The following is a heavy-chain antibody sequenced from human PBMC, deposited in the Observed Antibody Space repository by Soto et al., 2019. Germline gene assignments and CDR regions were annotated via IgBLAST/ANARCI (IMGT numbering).Heavy chain of an antibody. CDR3: AKDGDSSGYYGSNWFDP. J-gene: IGHJ5*02. CDR2: ISGSGGST. CDR1: GFTFSSYA. V-gene: IGHV3-23*01. Sequence: VGSLRLSCAASGFTFSSYAMSWVRQAPGKGLEWVSAISGSGGSTYYADSVKGRFTISRDNSKNTLYLQMNSLRAEDTAVYYCAKDGDSSGYYGSNWFDPWGQGTLVTVSS. D-gene: IGHD3-22*01.